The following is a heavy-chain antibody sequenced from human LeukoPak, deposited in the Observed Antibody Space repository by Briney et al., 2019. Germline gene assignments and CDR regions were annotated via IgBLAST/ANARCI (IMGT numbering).Heavy chain of an antibody. CDR1: GFTFGDYV. Sequence: PGGSLRLSCTASGFTFGDYVISSVRQARGKGLEWVGFIRSKPYGGTTEYAASVKGRFIISRDDSKTIAYLQMNSLKSEDTAVYYCTTGSATGTGSGYWVQGTLVTVSS. CDR2: IRSKPYGGTT. D-gene: IGHD6-13*01. J-gene: IGHJ4*02. V-gene: IGHV3-49*04. CDR3: TTGSATGTGSGY.